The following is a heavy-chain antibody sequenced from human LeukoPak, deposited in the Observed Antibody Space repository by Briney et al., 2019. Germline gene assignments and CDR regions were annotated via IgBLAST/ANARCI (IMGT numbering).Heavy chain of an antibody. J-gene: IGHJ4*02. Sequence: GGSLRLSCAASGFTFSGHWMSWVRQAPGEGLEWVANIYQGGSDIYYVDSVKGRFTISRDNANNLLYLQMNSLRGEDTAVYYCTRDRSRAEDDWGQGTLVTVSS. CDR2: IYQGGSDI. V-gene: IGHV3-7*01. CDR1: GFTFSGHW. CDR3: TRDRSRAEDD. D-gene: IGHD1-14*01.